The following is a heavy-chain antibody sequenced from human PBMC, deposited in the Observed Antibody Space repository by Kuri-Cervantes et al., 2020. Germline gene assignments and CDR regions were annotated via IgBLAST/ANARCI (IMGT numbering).Heavy chain of an antibody. CDR1: GFTFSSYG. D-gene: IGHD4-23*01. J-gene: IGHJ6*02. Sequence: GGSLRLSCAASGFTFSSYGMHWVRQAPGKGLEWVAVIWYDGSNKYYADSVKGRFTISRDNSKNTLYLQMSTLRAEDTAVYYCARAPRRGITVVTPYYHGMDVWGQGTTVTVSS. V-gene: IGHV3-33*01. CDR2: IWYDGSNK. CDR3: ARAPRRGITVVTPYYHGMDV.